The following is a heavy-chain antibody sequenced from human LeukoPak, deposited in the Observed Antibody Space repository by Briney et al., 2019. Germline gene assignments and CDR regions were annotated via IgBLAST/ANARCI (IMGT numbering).Heavy chain of an antibody. D-gene: IGHD3-10*01. CDR3: ARVSGSGSFISWFDP. Sequence: SGTLSLTCAVYGGSFSGYYWSWIRQPPGKGLEWIGEINHSGSTNYNPSLKSRVTISVDTSKNQFSLKLSSVTAADTAVYYCARVSGSGSFISWFDPWGQGTLVTVSS. CDR1: GGSFSGYY. J-gene: IGHJ5*02. V-gene: IGHV4-34*01. CDR2: INHSGST.